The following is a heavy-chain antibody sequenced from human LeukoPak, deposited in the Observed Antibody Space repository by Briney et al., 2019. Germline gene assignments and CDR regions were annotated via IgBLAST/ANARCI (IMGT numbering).Heavy chain of an antibody. CDR1: GGSISSGGYY. J-gene: IGHJ6*03. CDR3: ARESTGVSSSSNYYYMDV. Sequence: SETLSLTCTVSGGSISSGGYYWSWIRQHPGKGLEWIGYIYYSGSTYYNPSLKSRVTISVDTSKNQFSLKLSSVTAADTAVYYCARESTGVSSSSNYYYMDVWGKGTTVTVSS. CDR2: IYYSGST. D-gene: IGHD6-6*01. V-gene: IGHV4-31*03.